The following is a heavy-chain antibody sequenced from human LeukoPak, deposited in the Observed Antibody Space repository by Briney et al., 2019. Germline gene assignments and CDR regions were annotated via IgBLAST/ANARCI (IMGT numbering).Heavy chain of an antibody. CDR2: ISSSSSTI. D-gene: IGHD3-22*01. V-gene: IGHV3-48*01. J-gene: IGHJ4*02. CDR1: GFTFSSYS. CDR3: ARELYDSSGYYARADY. Sequence: GGSLRLSCAASGFTFSSYSTNWVRQAPGKGLEWVSYISSSSSTIYYADSVKGRFTISRDNAKNSLYLQMNSLRAEDTAVYYCARELYDSSGYYARADYWGQGTLVTVSS.